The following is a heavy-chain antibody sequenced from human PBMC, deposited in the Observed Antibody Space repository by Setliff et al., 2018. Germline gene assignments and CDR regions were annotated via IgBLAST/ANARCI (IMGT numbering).Heavy chain of an antibody. J-gene: IGHJ4*02. CDR1: GGSISSHY. V-gene: IGHV4-59*11. CDR3: ARGGVDTAMVYYFDY. D-gene: IGHD5-18*01. Sequence: SETLSLTCTVSGGSISSHYWSWIRQPPGKGLEWIGSIYYSGSTNYNPSLKSRVTISVDTSKNQFSRKLSSVTAADTAVYYCARGGVDTAMVYYFDYWGQGTLVTVSS. CDR2: IYYSGST.